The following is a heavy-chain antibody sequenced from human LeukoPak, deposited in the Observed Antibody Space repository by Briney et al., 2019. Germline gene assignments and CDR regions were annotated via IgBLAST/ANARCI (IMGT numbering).Heavy chain of an antibody. V-gene: IGHV4-59*08. CDR3: ARYISSGLDY. J-gene: IGHJ4*02. Sequence: PSETLSLTCTVSGGSISGYYWSWIRQPPGKGLEWIGHIYYTGSTSYNPSLKSRVTISVDTPKNQFSLKLSYVNAADTAVYYCARYISSGLDYWGQGTLVTVSS. CDR2: IYYTGST. D-gene: IGHD6-6*01. CDR1: GGSISGYY.